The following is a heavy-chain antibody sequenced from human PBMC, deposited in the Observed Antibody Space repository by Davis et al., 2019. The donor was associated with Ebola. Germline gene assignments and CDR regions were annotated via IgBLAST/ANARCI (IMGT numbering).Heavy chain of an antibody. CDR1: RGSFSGYY. D-gene: IGHD4-11*01. CDR2: IYYSGST. CDR3: AGADYSFLAFDY. J-gene: IGHJ4*02. V-gene: IGHV4-34*01. Sequence: SETLSLTCAVYRGSFSGYYWSWIRQPPGKGLEWIGSIYYSGSTYYNPSLKSRVTISVDTSKNQFSLKLSSVTAADTAVYYCAGADYSFLAFDYWGQGTLVTVSS.